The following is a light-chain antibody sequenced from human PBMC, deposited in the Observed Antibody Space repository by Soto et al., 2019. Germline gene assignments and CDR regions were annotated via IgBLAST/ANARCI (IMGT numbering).Light chain of an antibody. V-gene: IGKV1-9*01. CDR3: QQIDDYPIT. CDR1: QGISSY. CDR2: DAS. J-gene: IGKJ5*01. Sequence: GDRVTITCRASQGISSYLAWYQQKPGRAPNLLIYDASTLQTGVPSRFSGSKSGTEFTLTISSLQPEDFATYYCQQIDDYPITFGQGTRLEIK.